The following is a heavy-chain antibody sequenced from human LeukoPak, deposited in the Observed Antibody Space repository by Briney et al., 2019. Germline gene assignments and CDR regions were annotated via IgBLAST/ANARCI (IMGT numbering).Heavy chain of an antibody. Sequence: GRSLRLSCAASGFTFSSYAMHWVRQAPGRGLEWVAFISDDGSNKYYADSVKGRFTISRDNSKNTLYLQMNSLRAEDTAVYYCARDGPEGSSGWYWDYYYYGMDVWGQGTTVTVSS. J-gene: IGHJ6*02. D-gene: IGHD6-19*01. CDR2: ISDDGSNK. CDR1: GFTFSSYA. V-gene: IGHV3-30-3*01. CDR3: ARDGPEGSSGWYWDYYYYGMDV.